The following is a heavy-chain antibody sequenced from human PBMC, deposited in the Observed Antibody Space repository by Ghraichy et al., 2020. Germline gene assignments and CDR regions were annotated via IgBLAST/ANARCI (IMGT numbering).Heavy chain of an antibody. J-gene: IGHJ3*02. Sequence: SQTLSLTCVISGDSVSSNSAAWNWIRPSPSRGLEWLGRTYYKSKWYHDSAVSVKSRITFNPDTSKNQFSLQLTSVTPEDTAVYFCAREYRAYSSSPAPFDIWGQGTDVTVSS. CDR3: AREYRAYSSSPAPFDI. V-gene: IGHV6-1*01. CDR2: TYYKSKWYH. CDR1: GDSVSSNSAA. D-gene: IGHD6-13*01.